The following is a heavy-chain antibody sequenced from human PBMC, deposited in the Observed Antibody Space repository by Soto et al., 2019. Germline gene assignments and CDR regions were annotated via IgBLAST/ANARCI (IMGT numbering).Heavy chain of an antibody. CDR3: AKGSIAAAGRDY. Sequence: GGSLRLSCGASGFTFSSYAMSWFRQAPGKGLEWVSAISGSGGSTYYADSVKGRFTISRDNSKNTLYLQMNSLRAEDTAVYYCAKGSIAAAGRDYWGQGTLVTVSS. CDR1: GFTFSSYA. V-gene: IGHV3-23*01. CDR2: ISGSGGST. J-gene: IGHJ4*02. D-gene: IGHD6-13*01.